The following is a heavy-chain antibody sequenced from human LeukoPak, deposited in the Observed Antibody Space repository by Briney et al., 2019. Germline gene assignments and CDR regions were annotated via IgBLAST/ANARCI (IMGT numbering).Heavy chain of an antibody. CDR3: ARHVRYFDWLPRY. CDR1: GFTVSSNY. J-gene: IGHJ4*02. CDR2: IYSGGST. D-gene: IGHD3-9*01. V-gene: IGHV3-66*04. Sequence: PGGSLRLSCAASGFTVSSNYMSWVRQAPGKGLEWVSVIYSGGSTYYADSVKGRFTISRDNSKNTLYLQMNSLRAEDTAVYYCARHVRYFDWLPRYWGQGTLVTVSS.